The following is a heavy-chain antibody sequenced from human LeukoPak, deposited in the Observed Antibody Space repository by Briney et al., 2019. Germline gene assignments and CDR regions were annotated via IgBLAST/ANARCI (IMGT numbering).Heavy chain of an antibody. Sequence: GGSLRLSCVGSEFTFIGYSMNWVRQAPGKGLEWVAYISSGSGIIYYADSVKGRFTVSRDNAKNSPYLQMSSLRAEDTAVYYCARRGTAPYYYMDVWSKGTAVTVPS. V-gene: IGHV3-48*01. CDR3: ARRGTAPYYYMDV. CDR2: ISSGSGII. J-gene: IGHJ6*03. CDR1: EFTFIGYS.